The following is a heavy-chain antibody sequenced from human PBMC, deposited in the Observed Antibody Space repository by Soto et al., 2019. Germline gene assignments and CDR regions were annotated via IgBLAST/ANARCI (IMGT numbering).Heavy chain of an antibody. D-gene: IGHD3-16*01. J-gene: IGHJ5*02. V-gene: IGHV3-23*01. CDR3: AKIGPGGTPTYNWFDP. CDR1: GFTFSSYA. Sequence: GSLRLSCAASGFTFSSYAMSWVRQAPGKGLEWVSAISGSGGSTYYADSVKGRFTISRDNSKNTLYLQMNSLRAEDTAVYYCAKIGPGGTPTYNWFDPWGQGTLVTVSS. CDR2: ISGSGGST.